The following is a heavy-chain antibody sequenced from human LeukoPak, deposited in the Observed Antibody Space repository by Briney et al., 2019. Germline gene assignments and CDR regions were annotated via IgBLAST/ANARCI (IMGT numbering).Heavy chain of an antibody. V-gene: IGHV1-69*13. CDR2: IIPIFGTA. Sequence: SVKVSCKASGGTFSSYAISWVRQAPGQGLEWMGGIIPIFGTANYAQKFQGRVTITADESTSTAYMELSSLRSEDTAVYYCASTKERGYSYGYLEYYFDYWGQGTLVTVSS. CDR1: GGTFSSYA. D-gene: IGHD5-18*01. J-gene: IGHJ4*02. CDR3: ASTKERGYSYGYLEYYFDY.